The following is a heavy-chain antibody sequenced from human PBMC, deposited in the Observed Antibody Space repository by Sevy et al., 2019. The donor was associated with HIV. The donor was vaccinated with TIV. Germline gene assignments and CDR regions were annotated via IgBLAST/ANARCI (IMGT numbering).Heavy chain of an antibody. Sequence: GGSLRLSCAASGLTFSSYWMTRVRQAPGKGLEWVANINQGGSQEYYVDSVKGRFTISRDNAKNSLYLQINSLRAEDTAVYYCATILPAGVPAEYFQHWGQGTLVTVSS. CDR3: ATILPAGVPAEYFQH. CDR1: GLTFSSYW. J-gene: IGHJ1*01. D-gene: IGHD2-2*01. V-gene: IGHV3-7*01. CDR2: INQGGSQE.